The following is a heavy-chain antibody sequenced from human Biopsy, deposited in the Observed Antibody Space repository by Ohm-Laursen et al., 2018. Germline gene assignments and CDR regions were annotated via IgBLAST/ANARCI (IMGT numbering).Heavy chain of an antibody. D-gene: IGHD2-15*01. CDR2: LSGSGGTT. V-gene: IGHV3-23*01. J-gene: IGHJ4*02. CDR1: GFTFSSYG. Sequence: SLRLSCAASGFTFSSYGMSWVRQAPGKGLEWISVLSGSGGTTYYADSVKGRFTISRDNSKNTLYLQMNSLTAEDTAVYYCAKTFHGSSFLYDYWGQGTLVTVSS. CDR3: AKTFHGSSFLYDY.